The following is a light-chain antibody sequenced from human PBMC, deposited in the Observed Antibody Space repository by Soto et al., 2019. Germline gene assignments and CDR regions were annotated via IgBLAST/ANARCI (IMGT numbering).Light chain of an antibody. CDR1: SSDVGGFDH. J-gene: IGLJ1*01. CDR3: NSFTITTTYV. Sequence: QSALTQPASVSGSPGQSITISCTGASSDVGGFDHVSWYQQHPGKVPRLLIYDVSSRPSGVSDRFSGSKSGNTASLTISGLQAEDEADYYCNSFTITTTYVYGTGTKLTVL. V-gene: IGLV2-14*03. CDR2: DVS.